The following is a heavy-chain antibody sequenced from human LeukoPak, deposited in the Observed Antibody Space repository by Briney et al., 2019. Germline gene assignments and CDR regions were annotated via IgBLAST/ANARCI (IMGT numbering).Heavy chain of an antibody. CDR1: GGTFSSYA. CDR3: ARVAAPVWMTAAADYYFDY. V-gene: IGHV1-69*01. D-gene: IGHD6-13*01. Sequence: EASVKVSCKASGGTFSSYAISWVRQAPGQGLEWMGGIIPIFGTANYAQKFQGRVTITADESTSTAYMELSSLRSDDTAVYYCARVAAPVWMTAAADYYFDYWGQGTLVTVSS. J-gene: IGHJ4*02. CDR2: IIPIFGTA.